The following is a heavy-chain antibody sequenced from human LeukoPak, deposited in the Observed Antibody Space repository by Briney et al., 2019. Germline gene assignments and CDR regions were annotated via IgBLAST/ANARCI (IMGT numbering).Heavy chain of an antibody. J-gene: IGHJ4*02. CDR3: AKDRRYSYVTYYFDY. D-gene: IGHD5-18*01. Sequence: PGGSLRLSCAASGFTFSSYGMHWVRQAPGKGLEWVAFIRYDGSNKYYADSVKGRFTISRDNSKNTLYLQMSSLRAEDTAVYYCAKDRRYSYVTYYFDYWGQGTLVTVSS. CDR1: GFTFSSYG. CDR2: IRYDGSNK. V-gene: IGHV3-30*02.